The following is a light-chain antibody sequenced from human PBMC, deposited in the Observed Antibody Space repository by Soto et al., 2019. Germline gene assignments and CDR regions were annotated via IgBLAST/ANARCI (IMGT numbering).Light chain of an antibody. CDR1: QSLVYTDGNTY. V-gene: IGKV2-30*01. Sequence: DVVVTQSPLSLPVTLGQPASISCRSSQSLVYTDGNTYLNWFQQRPGQSPRRVIYQLSNRDSGGTYRFSGSGSGTEFTLKISRVEAEDVGVYYCMLGTPWPPMYTFGQGTKLEIK. CDR2: QLS. J-gene: IGKJ2*01. CDR3: MLGTPWPPMYT.